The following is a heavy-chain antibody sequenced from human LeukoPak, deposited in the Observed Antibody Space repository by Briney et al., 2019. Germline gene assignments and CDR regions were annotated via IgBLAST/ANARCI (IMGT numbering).Heavy chain of an antibody. V-gene: IGHV1-69*05. CDR2: IIPIFGTA. J-gene: IGHJ6*03. CDR3: ALRPYCGGDCYHSYYYYYTDV. Sequence: ASVKLSCKASGGTFSSYAISWVRQAPGQGLEWMGGIIPIFGTANYAQKFQGRVTITTDESTSTAYMELSSLRSEDTAVYYCALRPYCGGDCYHSYYYYYTDVWGKGTTVTVSS. CDR1: GGTFSSYA. D-gene: IGHD2-21*02.